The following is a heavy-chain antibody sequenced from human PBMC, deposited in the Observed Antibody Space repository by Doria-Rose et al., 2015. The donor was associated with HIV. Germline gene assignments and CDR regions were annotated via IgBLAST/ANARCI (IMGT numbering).Heavy chain of an antibody. D-gene: IGHD3-3*01. CDR3: ARMGSYRELDY. V-gene: IGHV4-31*03. J-gene: IGHJ4*02. CDR2: TYYTGTS. Sequence: VRPSETLSLTCRVSGASVSSRGYYWNWIRQVPGKGLESLGYTYYTGTSDYSPSLKSRLNMAVDTSKNQFSLKLSFVTVADTAVYYCARMGSYRELDYWGQGAPVSVSA. CDR1: GASVSSRGYY.